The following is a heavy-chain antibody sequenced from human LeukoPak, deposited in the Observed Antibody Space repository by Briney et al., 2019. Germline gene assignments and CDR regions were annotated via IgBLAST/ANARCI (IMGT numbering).Heavy chain of an antibody. CDR1: GYSITSAYY. CDR2: LFLKGST. J-gene: IGHJ4*02. Sequence: SETLSLTCTVSGYSITSAYYWGCIRQPPGKGLEWLGSLFLKGSTYYNPSLKSQVTISVDTSKNQFSLTLRSVTAADAAVYYCARVARCTSCFDVDYWGQGTLVTVSS. CDR3: ARVARCTSCFDVDY. V-gene: IGHV4-38-2*02. D-gene: IGHD2-2*01.